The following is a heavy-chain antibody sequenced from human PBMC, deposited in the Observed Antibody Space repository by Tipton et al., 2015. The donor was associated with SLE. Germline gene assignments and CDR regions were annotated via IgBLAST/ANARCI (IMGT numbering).Heavy chain of an antibody. D-gene: IGHD3-10*01. V-gene: IGHV4-61*01. Sequence: TLSLTCSVSGDSVSSGTHYWSWIRQPPGKGLEWIGNIYYSGSTDYNPSLKTRVTISVDTSKNQFSLKLTSVTASDTAMYFCARTKDYFPDYWGQGTLVTVSS. CDR1: GDSVSSGTHY. J-gene: IGHJ4*02. CDR2: IYYSGST. CDR3: ARTKDYFPDY.